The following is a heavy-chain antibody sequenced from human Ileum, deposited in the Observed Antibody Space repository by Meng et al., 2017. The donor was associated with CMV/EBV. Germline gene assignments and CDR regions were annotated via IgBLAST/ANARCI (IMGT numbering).Heavy chain of an antibody. J-gene: IGHJ4*02. V-gene: IGHV3-53*01. Sequence: GGSLRLSCAASGFTVSDSDMSWVRQAPGKGPEWISVIYNDGTKYYADSVKGRLTISRDNSKNTLYLQMNSLRAEDTSFYYCARYVNFGGDSNYWGQGTLVTVSS. D-gene: IGHD2-21*02. CDR3: ARYVNFGGDSNY. CDR2: IYNDGTK. CDR1: GFTVSDSD.